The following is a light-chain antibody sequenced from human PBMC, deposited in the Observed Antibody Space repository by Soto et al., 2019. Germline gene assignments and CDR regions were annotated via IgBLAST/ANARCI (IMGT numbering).Light chain of an antibody. CDR2: DAS. V-gene: IGKV1-33*01. J-gene: IGKJ1*01. Sequence: DIQMTQSPSSLSASVGDRVTITCQASQDISNYLNWYQQKPGKAPKLLIYDASNLETGVPSRFSGSGSGTDSTFTISSLQPEDFGVYYCQQYRSWRTFGQGTTVEVK. CDR3: QQYRSWRT. CDR1: QDISNY.